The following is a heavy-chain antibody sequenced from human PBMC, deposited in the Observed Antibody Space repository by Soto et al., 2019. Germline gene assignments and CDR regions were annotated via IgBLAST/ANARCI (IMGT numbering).Heavy chain of an antibody. V-gene: IGHV3-9*01. J-gene: IGHJ2*01. Sequence: EVQLVESGGGLVQPGRSLRLSCAASGFTFDDYAMHWVRQAPGKGLEWVSGISWNSGSIGYADSVKGRFTISRDNAKNSLYLQMNSLRAEDTAFYYCAKDIRTSDYSIYWYFDLWGSGTLVTVSS. CDR2: ISWNSGSI. CDR1: GFTFDDYA. D-gene: IGHD4-17*01. CDR3: AKDIRTSDYSIYWYFDL.